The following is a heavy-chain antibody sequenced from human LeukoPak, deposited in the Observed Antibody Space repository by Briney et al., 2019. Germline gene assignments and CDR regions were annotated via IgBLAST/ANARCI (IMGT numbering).Heavy chain of an antibody. Sequence: SETLSLTCTVSGGSISSYYWSWIRQPPGKGLEWLGYIYYIGSPNYNPSLKSRVTISVDTSKNQFSLKLSPVAAAYTAVYYCTRGTAVYGGNSPYYFDYWGQGTLVTVSS. CDR2: IYYIGSP. V-gene: IGHV4-59*01. CDR3: TRGTAVYGGNSPYYFDY. D-gene: IGHD4-23*01. J-gene: IGHJ4*02. CDR1: GGSISSYY.